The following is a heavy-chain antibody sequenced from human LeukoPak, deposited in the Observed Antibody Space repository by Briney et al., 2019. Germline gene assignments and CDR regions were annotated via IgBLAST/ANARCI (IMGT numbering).Heavy chain of an antibody. CDR2: LYHGGST. V-gene: IGHV3-53*01. D-gene: IGHD4-17*01. Sequence: GGSLRLSCAASGVTVSTNYMSWVREAPGKGLGWGSVLYHGGSTYYADCVKGRCTISRDNSNNTLYLQMNRLRVKDTAVYYCASDPPGDYGLGLWGQGTLVTVSS. CDR3: ASDPPGDYGLGL. CDR1: GVTVSTNY. J-gene: IGHJ4*02.